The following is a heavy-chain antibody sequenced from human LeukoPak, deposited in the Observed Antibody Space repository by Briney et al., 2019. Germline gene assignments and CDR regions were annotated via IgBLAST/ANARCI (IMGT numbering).Heavy chain of an antibody. J-gene: IGHJ3*02. D-gene: IGHD4-17*01. Sequence: SETLSLTCTVSDGSISSSSYYWGWIRQPPGKGLEWIGSIYYCGSTYYNPSLKSRVTISVDTSKNQFSLKLSSVTAADTAVYYCAKPTTDDTFDIWGQGTMVTVSS. CDR3: AKPTTDDTFDI. CDR2: IYYCGST. V-gene: IGHV4-39*01. CDR1: DGSISSSSYY.